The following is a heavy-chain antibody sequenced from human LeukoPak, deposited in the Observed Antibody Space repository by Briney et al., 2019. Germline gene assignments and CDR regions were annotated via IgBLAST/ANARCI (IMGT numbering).Heavy chain of an antibody. J-gene: IGHJ4*02. Sequence: SVKVSCKASGGTFSDYTIHWVRQAPGKGLEWMGRIIPIVDIPNYAQKFQGRVTITADKSTSTAYMELSSLRSEDTAVYYCASLPVDTSMVSDYWGQGTLVTVSS. CDR2: IIPIVDIP. V-gene: IGHV1-69*02. CDR3: ASLPVDTSMVSDY. D-gene: IGHD5-18*01. CDR1: GGTFSDYT.